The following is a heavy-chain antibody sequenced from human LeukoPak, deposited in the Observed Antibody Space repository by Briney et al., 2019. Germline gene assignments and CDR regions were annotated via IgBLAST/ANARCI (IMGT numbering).Heavy chain of an antibody. J-gene: IGHJ4*02. CDR2: IRHDGSNK. V-gene: IGHV3-30*02. CDR1: GFIFSNYG. CDR3: AKDRYSSSRPFDY. D-gene: IGHD6-13*01. Sequence: GGSLRLSCTTSGFIFSNYGMHWVRQAPGKGLEWVAFIRHDGSNKYYADSVKGRCTISRDNSKKTVYLQMNSLRTEDTAVYYCAKDRYSSSRPFDYWGQGTLVTVSS.